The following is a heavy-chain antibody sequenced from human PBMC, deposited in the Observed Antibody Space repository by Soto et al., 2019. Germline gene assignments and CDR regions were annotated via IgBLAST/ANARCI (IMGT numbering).Heavy chain of an antibody. V-gene: IGHV5-51*01. CDR3: ARRGYCSGGSCPSAFDI. D-gene: IGHD2-15*01. CDR1: GYNFTNYL. J-gene: IGHJ3*02. Sequence: GESLKISCXGSGYNFTNYLIGWVRQMPGKGLEWMGIIYPGDSDTTYSPSFQGQVTISADKSISTAYLQWSSLRASDTAMYYCARRGYCSGGSCPSAFDIWGQGTKVTVSS. CDR2: IYPGDSDT.